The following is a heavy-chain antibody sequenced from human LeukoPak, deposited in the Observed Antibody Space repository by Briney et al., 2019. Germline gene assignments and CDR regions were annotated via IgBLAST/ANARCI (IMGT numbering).Heavy chain of an antibody. CDR3: ARGRGSSWYYFDS. J-gene: IGHJ4*02. Sequence: SETLSLTCTVSGGSISSSSYYWGWIRRPPGKGLEWIGSIYASGNTNYNPSLKGRVTMTVDTSKNQFSLNLSSVIAADTAVYYCARGRGSSWYYFDSWGQGTLVTVSS. D-gene: IGHD6-13*01. CDR1: GGSISSSSYY. V-gene: IGHV4-39*07. CDR2: IYASGNT.